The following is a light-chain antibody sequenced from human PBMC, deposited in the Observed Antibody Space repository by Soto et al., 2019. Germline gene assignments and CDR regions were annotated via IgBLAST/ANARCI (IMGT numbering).Light chain of an antibody. J-gene: IGKJ4*01. V-gene: IGKV3-20*01. CDR2: DAS. Sequence: EIVLTQSPGTLSLSPGERATLSCRASQSVGNNYLAWYQQKPGQAPRFLIYDASNRATGIPDRFSGSGSGTDVTLTISRLEPEDFAVYYCQQYCSTPLTFGGGTKVESK. CDR3: QQYCSTPLT. CDR1: QSVGNNY.